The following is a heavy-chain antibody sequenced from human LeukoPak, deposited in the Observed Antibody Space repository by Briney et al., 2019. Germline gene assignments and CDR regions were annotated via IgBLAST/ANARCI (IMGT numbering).Heavy chain of an antibody. J-gene: IGHJ4*02. CDR1: GGSISSYY. D-gene: IGHD6-13*01. Sequence: PSETLSLTCTVSGGSISSYYWSWIRQPPGKGREWIGYIYYSGSTNYNPSLKSRVTISVDTPKNQFSLKLSSVTAADTAVYYCARTIIAAAGTDYWGQGTLVTVSS. V-gene: IGHV4-59*01. CDR2: IYYSGST. CDR3: ARTIIAAAGTDY.